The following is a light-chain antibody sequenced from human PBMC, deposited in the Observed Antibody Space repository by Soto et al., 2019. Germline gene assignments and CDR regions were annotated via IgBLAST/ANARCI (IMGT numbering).Light chain of an antibody. CDR1: QSVSTN. J-gene: IGKJ5*01. Sequence: EIVMTQSPATLSVSPGERAILSCRASQSVSTNLGWYQQKPGQAPRLLIFGASTRATGIPARFSGSGSGTEFTLTISSLQSEDSAVYYCQQYHNWPPVTFGQGTRLEMK. V-gene: IGKV3-15*01. CDR3: QQYHNWPPVT. CDR2: GAS.